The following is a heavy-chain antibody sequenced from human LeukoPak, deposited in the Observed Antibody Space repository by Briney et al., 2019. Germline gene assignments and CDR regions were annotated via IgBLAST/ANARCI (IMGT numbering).Heavy chain of an antibody. V-gene: IGHV4-61*08. CDR3: ARHFRSYCSGGSCYGWFDP. CDR1: GGSISSGGYY. Sequence: SETLSLTCTVSGGSISSGGYYWSWIRQHPGKGLEWIGYIFYSGSTNYNPSLKSRVTISVDTSKNQFSLKLSSVTAADRAVYYCARHFRSYCSGGSCYGWFDPWGQGTLVTVSS. CDR2: IFYSGST. J-gene: IGHJ5*02. D-gene: IGHD2-15*01.